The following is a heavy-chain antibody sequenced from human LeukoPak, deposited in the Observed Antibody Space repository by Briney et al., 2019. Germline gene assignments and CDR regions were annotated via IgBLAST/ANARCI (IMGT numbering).Heavy chain of an antibody. D-gene: IGHD3-3*01. CDR3: ARGHYDFWSGYYMDV. CDR1: GFTFSSYW. J-gene: IGHJ6*03. CDR2: IKQDGSEK. V-gene: IGHV3-7*01. Sequence: GGSLRLSCAASGFTFSSYWMSWVRQAPGKGLEWVANIKQDGSEKYYVDSVKGRFTISRDNAKNSLYLQMNSLRAEDTAVYYCARGHYDFWSGYYMDVWGKGTTVTVSS.